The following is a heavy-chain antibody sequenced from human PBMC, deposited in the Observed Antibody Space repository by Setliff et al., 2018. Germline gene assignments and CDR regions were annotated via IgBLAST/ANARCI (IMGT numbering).Heavy chain of an antibody. V-gene: IGHV4-61*09. J-gene: IGHJ3*02. D-gene: IGHD7-27*01. CDR3: ARGPGAATGEGFDI. Sequence: TLSLTCTVSGSSISSATYYWSWIRQPAGKGPEWIGHIYTSWSSNYNPSLKSRVTMSVDTSKNKFSLKLSSVTAADTAVYYCARGPGAATGEGFDIWGQGTMVTVSS. CDR1: GSSISSATYY. CDR2: IYTSWSS.